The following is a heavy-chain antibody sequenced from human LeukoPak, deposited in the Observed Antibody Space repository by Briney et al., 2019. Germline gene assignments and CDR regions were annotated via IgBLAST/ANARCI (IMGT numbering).Heavy chain of an antibody. V-gene: IGHV4-59*06. Sequence: SETLSLTCSVSGASISSHYWSWIRQHPGKGLEWIGYIYYSGSSYYNPSLKSRIAISVDTSKNQFSLELSSVTAADTAVYYCASQAATTEEPFDFWGQGTLVTVSS. D-gene: IGHD6-25*01. CDR1: GASISSHY. J-gene: IGHJ4*02. CDR2: IYYSGSS. CDR3: ASQAATTEEPFDF.